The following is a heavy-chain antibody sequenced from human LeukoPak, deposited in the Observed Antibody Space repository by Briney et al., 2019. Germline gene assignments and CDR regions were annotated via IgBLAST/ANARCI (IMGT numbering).Heavy chain of an antibody. CDR3: ANQLLWFGELLPTPIDY. V-gene: IGHV3-23*01. D-gene: IGHD3-10*01. J-gene: IGHJ4*02. CDR2: ISGSGGST. Sequence: PGGSLRLSCAASGFTFSSYAMSWVRQAPGKGLEWVSAISGSGGSTYYADSVKGRFTISRDNSKNTLYLQMNSLRAEDTAVYYCANQLLWFGELLPTPIDYWGQGTLVTVSS. CDR1: GFTFSSYA.